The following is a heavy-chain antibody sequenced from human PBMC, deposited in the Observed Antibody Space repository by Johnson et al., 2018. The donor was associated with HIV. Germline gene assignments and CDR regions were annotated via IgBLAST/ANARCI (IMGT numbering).Heavy chain of an antibody. CDR1: GFTFSSYA. V-gene: IGHV3-30-3*01. J-gene: IGHJ3*02. CDR3: AKDMGRYSGSYGNYDAFDI. D-gene: IGHD1-26*01. Sequence: MQLVESGGGVVQPGRSLRLSCAASGFTFSSYAMHWVRQAPGKGLEWVAVISYDGSNKYYADSVKGRFTISRDNSKNTLYLQMNSLRPEDTAVYYCAKDMGRYSGSYGNYDAFDIWGQGTMVTVSS. CDR2: ISYDGSNK.